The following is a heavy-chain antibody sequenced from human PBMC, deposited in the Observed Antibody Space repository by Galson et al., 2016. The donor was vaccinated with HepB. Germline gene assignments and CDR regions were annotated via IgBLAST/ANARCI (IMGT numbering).Heavy chain of an antibody. CDR2: ISYDGSNQ. CDR1: GFSFSSYG. CDR3: AKDDGGLYYHGMDV. Sequence: SLRLSCAASGFSFSSYGMHWVRQPPGKGLEWVAVISYDGSNQHYADPVKGRFTVSRDNSKNMLYLQMNSLRGEDTAVYYSAKDDGGLYYHGMDVWGQGTTVTVSS. D-gene: IGHD3-3*01. V-gene: IGHV3-30*18. J-gene: IGHJ6*02.